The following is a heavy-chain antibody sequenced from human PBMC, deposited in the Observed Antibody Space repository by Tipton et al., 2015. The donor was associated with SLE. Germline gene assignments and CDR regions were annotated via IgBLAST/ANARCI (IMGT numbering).Heavy chain of an antibody. D-gene: IGHD5-24*01. J-gene: IGHJ3*02. V-gene: IGHV3-20*04. CDR3: ARDFAEVEGTLDVFDI. Sequence: SLRLSCAASGFIFSDYSMNWVRQAPGKGLEWVSGISWNGGIIGYADSVKGRFTISRDNAKNSLYLEMSSLRAEDTAVYYCARDFAEVEGTLDVFDIWGQGAKVTVSS. CDR2: ISWNGGII. CDR1: GFIFSDYS.